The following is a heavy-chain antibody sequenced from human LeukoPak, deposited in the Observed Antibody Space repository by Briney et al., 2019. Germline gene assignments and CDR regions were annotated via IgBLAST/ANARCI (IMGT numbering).Heavy chain of an antibody. CDR1: GFTFSNYA. D-gene: IGHD3-3*01. CDR2: ISGSGGST. V-gene: IGHV3-23*01. J-gene: IGHJ4*02. Sequence: GGSLRLSCAASGFTFSNYAMSWVRQAPGKGLEWVSAISGSGGSTYYADSVKGRFTISRDNSKNTLYLQMNSLRAEDTAVYYCAKDRQYDFWSGYSDYWGQGTLVTVSS. CDR3: AKDRQYDFWSGYSDY.